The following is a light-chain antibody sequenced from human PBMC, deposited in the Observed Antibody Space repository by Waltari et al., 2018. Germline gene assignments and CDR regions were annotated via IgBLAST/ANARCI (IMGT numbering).Light chain of an antibody. Sequence: QSVLTQPPSVSGAPGQRVTISCTGSSSNIGADYYVHWYQKLPGTAPKLLIQGNKNRPAGVPDRFSGSKSGASASLAIAGLRAEDEGEYYCQSYDTILSVSVFGGGTKVTVL. J-gene: IGLJ2*01. CDR2: GNK. CDR3: QSYDTILSVSV. CDR1: SSNIGADYY. V-gene: IGLV1-40*01.